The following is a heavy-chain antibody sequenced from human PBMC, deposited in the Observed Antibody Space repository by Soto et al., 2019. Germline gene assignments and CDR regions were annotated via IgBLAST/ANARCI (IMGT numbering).Heavy chain of an antibody. V-gene: IGHV4-34*01. CDR3: ARGGSSDWQVAFDF. Sequence: ETLSLTSSVYGLSLSGYFWNWIRQTPGKGLEWIGKVNHNGRNNYNPSLKSRVTISLDMSKNQISLKLTSVTAADTAVYYCARGGSSDWQVAFDFWGQGTMFTVSS. CDR1: GLSLSGYF. J-gene: IGHJ3*01. CDR2: VNHNGRN. D-gene: IGHD6-19*01.